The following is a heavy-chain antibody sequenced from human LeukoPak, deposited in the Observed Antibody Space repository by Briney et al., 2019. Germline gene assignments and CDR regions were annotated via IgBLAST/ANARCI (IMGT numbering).Heavy chain of an antibody. J-gene: IGHJ4*02. V-gene: IGHV3-49*04. Sequence: QAGGSLRLSCTASGFTFGDYAMSWVRQAPGKGLEWVGFIRSKAYGGTTEYAASVKGRFTISRDDSKSIAYLQMNSLKTEDTAVYYCTRASPYYYDSSGHFDYWGQGTLVTVSS. CDR2: IRSKAYGGTT. D-gene: IGHD3-22*01. CDR3: TRASPYYYDSSGHFDY. CDR1: GFTFGDYA.